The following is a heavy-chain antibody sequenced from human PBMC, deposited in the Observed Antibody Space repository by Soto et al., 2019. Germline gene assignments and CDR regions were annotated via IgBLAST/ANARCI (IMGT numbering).Heavy chain of an antibody. CDR2: IHNDGSRT. CDR1: GFSFSSFW. D-gene: IGHD1-26*01. V-gene: IGHV3-74*01. Sequence: GSLRLSCAASGFSFSSFWMHWARQAPGKGLVWVAHIHNDGSRTSYADSVKGRFTISRDNAKNTLYLQMNSLRAEDTAMYYCARDFGEVGSTAAFDIWGQGTMVTVSS. CDR3: ARDFGEVGSTAAFDI. J-gene: IGHJ3*02.